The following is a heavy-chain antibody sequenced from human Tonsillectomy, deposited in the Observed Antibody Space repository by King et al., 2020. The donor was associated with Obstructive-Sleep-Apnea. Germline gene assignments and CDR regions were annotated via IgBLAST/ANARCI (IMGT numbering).Heavy chain of an antibody. V-gene: IGHV4-39*07. CDR2: IYYSGST. J-gene: IGHJ4*02. Sequence: QLQESGPGLVKPSETLSLTCTVSNCSISSSSYYWGWIRQPPGKGLEWIGSIYYSGSTYYNPSLKSRVTISVDTSNNQFSLKLSSVTAADSAVYYCARVRGFRGPKDYWGQGTLVTVSS. CDR3: ARVRGFRGPKDY. CDR1: NCSISSSSYY. D-gene: IGHD3-10*01.